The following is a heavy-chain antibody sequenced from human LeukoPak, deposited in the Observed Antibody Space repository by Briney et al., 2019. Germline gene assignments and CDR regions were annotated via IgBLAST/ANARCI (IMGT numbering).Heavy chain of an antibody. CDR1: GDSFSSNGAS. D-gene: IGHD3-3*01. CDR3: GRETDFGVVTN. CDR2: TYYSSLQWHS. V-gene: IGHV6-1*01. J-gene: IGHJ4*02. Sequence: SQTLSLTCAISGDSFSSNGASWDWHRQSTARGFEWLGRTYYSSLQWHSDYPPSVKGLIPLNPHTSKNHFSLQLNSIPPEDTSVYYCGRETDFGVVTNWGQGTLVTVSS.